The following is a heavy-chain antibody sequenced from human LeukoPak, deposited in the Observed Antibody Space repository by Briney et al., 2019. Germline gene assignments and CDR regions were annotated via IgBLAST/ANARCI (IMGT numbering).Heavy chain of an antibody. J-gene: IGHJ4*02. CDR2: IYHSGST. Sequence: PSETLSLTCAVSGGSISSGGYSWSWIRQPPGKGLEWIGYIYHSGSTNYNPSLKSRVTISVDTSKNQFSLKLSSVTAADTAVYYCARGVSLRYFDWHINRLYFDYWGQGTLVTVSS. CDR1: GGSISSGGYS. D-gene: IGHD3-9*01. CDR3: ARGVSLRYFDWHINRLYFDY. V-gene: IGHV4-30-2*01.